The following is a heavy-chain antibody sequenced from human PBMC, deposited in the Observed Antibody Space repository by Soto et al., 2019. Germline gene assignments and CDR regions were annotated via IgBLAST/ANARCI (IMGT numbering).Heavy chain of an antibody. V-gene: IGHV3-11*06. CDR1: GFTFGDSY. CDR2: ISPGSRYP. CDR3: VRGGGGGLFDP. Sequence: PXGSLGLSCARSGFTFGDSYMRSIRQAPGKGLEWLSYISPGSRYPAYADSVKGRFTISRDNAKRSLYLQMMSLTAEDTAIYYCVRGGGGGLFDPWGQGTMVTVSS. D-gene: IGHD2-15*01. J-gene: IGHJ5*02.